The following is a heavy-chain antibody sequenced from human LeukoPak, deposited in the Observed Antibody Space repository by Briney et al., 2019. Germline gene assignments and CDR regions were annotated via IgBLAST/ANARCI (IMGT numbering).Heavy chain of an antibody. J-gene: IGHJ4*02. CDR2: ISSSGSTI. CDR1: GFTFSNYA. D-gene: IGHD6-19*01. Sequence: GGPLRLSCVASGFTFSNYAMIWVRQAPGKGPEWVSYISSSGSTIYYADSVKGRFTISRDNAKNSLYLQMNSLRAEDTAVYYCAREPWSSGWLYFDYWGQGTLVTVSS. CDR3: AREPWSSGWLYFDY. V-gene: IGHV3-48*03.